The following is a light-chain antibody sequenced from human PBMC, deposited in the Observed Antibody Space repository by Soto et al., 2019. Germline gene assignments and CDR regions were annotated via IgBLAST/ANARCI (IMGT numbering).Light chain of an antibody. J-gene: IGLJ1*01. CDR1: NSDVGGYDF. CDR2: EVR. CDR3: SSYTSDWGV. V-gene: IGLV2-14*01. Sequence: QSVLTQPASVSGSPGQSITISCTGTNSDVGGYDFVSWYQHHPGKAPKLIIYEVRTRPSGVSDRFSGSKSGNTASLTISGLQAEDEADYYCSSYTSDWGVFGTGTKVTVL.